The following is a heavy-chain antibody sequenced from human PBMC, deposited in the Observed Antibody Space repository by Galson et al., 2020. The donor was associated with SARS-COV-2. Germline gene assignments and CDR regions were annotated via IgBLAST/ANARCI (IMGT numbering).Heavy chain of an antibody. D-gene: IGHD1-26*01. V-gene: IGHV3-15*01. J-gene: IGHJ4*02. CDR2: IKREIDGGTT. CDR3: VSGVGKSDFDF. CDR1: GFSFNNAW. Sequence: GESLKISCAASGFSFNNAWMTWVRQAPGKGLEWVGRIKREIDGGTTDYAAPVKGRFTVSREDSKSTVFLQMTSLESEDTAVYYCVSGVGKSDFDFWGQGTLVTVSS.